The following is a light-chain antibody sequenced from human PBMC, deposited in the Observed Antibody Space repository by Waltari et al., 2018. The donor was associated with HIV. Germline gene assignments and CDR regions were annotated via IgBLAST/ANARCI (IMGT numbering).Light chain of an antibody. J-gene: IGLJ3*02. CDR3: SSYSARGFVA. Sequence: HSALTQPASVSGSPGQSITISCTGPTSDFDTFNFVSWYQQSPGRAPTLFIFEVSSRPSGFSERFSGSRSGDTASLTISALRAEDEAVYFCSSYSARGFVAFGGGTKVTVL. V-gene: IGLV2-14*01. CDR2: EVS. CDR1: TSDFDTFNF.